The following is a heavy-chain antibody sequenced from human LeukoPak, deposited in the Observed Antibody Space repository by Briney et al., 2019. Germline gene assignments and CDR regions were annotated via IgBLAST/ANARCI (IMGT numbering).Heavy chain of an antibody. CDR2: HSHSGSA. V-gene: IGHV4-39*07. Sequence: SETLSLTCTVSGASINSDTYYWGWIRQPPGKGLEWIGTHSHSGSAYYDPSLRSRITMSLDTSENQLSLKLYSVTAADTAIYYCARYQTGTMFAVWGQGTLVTISS. J-gene: IGHJ4*02. D-gene: IGHD1/OR15-1a*01. CDR1: GASINSDTYY. CDR3: ARYQTGTMFAV.